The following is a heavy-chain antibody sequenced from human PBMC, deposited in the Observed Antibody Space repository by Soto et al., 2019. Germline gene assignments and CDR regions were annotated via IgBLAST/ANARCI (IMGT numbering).Heavy chain of an antibody. J-gene: IGHJ5*02. CDR3: ARGIATGQLDP. CDR1: GYTFTRYT. D-gene: IGHD2-15*01. CDR2: INPDNGNT. V-gene: IGHV1-3*01. Sequence: ASVKVSCKASGYTFTRYTMNWVRQAPGQRLEWMGWINPDNGNTKSSQKFQDRVIITRDTSASTAYMDLSSLRSEDTAVYYCARGIATGQLDPWGQGTLVPVSS.